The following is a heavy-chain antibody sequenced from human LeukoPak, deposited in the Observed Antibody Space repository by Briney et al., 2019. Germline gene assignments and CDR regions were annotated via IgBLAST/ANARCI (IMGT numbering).Heavy chain of an antibody. J-gene: IGHJ4*02. V-gene: IGHV3-33*08. CDR1: GFIFSNFG. CDR2: ISYDGKDK. Sequence: GGSLRLSCATSGFIFSNFGMNWVRQAPGKGLQWMAFISYDGKDKYYSESVKGRITISRDNSKSTLYLQMNSLRAEDTAVYYCARCSSTSCPDYWGQGTLVTVSS. D-gene: IGHD2-2*01. CDR3: ARCSSTSCPDY.